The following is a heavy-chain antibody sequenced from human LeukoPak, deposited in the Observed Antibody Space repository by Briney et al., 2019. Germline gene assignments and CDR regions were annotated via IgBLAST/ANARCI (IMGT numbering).Heavy chain of an antibody. D-gene: IGHD3-10*01. V-gene: IGHV4-34*01. CDR2: IYYSGST. CDR3: ATRWGGSGSYYGFDY. J-gene: IGHJ4*02. CDR1: GGSFSGYY. Sequence: PSETLSLTCAVYGGSFSGYYWSWIRQPPGKGLEWIGSIYYSGSTYYNPSLKSRVTISVDTSKNQFSLKLSSVTAADTAVYYCATRWGGSGSYYGFDYWGQGTLVTVSS.